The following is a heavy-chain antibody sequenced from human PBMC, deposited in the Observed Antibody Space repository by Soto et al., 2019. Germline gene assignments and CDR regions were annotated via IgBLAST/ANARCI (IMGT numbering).Heavy chain of an antibody. CDR2: IYYSGTT. CDR3: ARNSGLKTGRLDF. CDR1: GYSLGGYNW. D-gene: IGHD3-10*01. J-gene: IGHJ4*02. V-gene: IGHV4-28*01. Sequence: PSETLSLTCTVPGYSLGGYNWLGWVRQPPGRGLEWIGYIYYSGTTYYNLSLKSRLSMSMDTAKDQYSLRLSSVTAADTAVYYCARNSGLKTGRLDFWGQGIQVTVSS.